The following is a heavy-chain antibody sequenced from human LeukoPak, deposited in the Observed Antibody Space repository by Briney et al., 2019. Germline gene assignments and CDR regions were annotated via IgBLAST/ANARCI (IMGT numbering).Heavy chain of an antibody. Sequence: ASVKVSCXASGGTFSIYAISWVRQAPGQGLEWMARIIPIFGTANYAQKFQGRVTITTDESTSTAYMELSSLRSEDTAVYYCARDRVHDSSGYYPHYFDYWGQGTLVTVSP. J-gene: IGHJ4*02. CDR3: ARDRVHDSSGYYPHYFDY. V-gene: IGHV1-69*05. CDR1: GGTFSIYA. CDR2: IIPIFGTA. D-gene: IGHD3-22*01.